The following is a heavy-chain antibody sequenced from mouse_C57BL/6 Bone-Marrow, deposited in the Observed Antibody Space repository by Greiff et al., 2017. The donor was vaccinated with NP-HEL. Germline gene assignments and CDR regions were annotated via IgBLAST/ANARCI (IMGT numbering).Heavy chain of an antibody. CDR1: GFTFSSYG. D-gene: IGHD1-1*01. Sequence: EVKLQESGGDLVKPGGSLKLSCAASGFTFSSYGMSWVRQTPDKRLEWVATISSGGSYTYYPDSVKGRFTISRDNAKNTLYLQMSSLKSEDTAMYYCARRDTTVVKGAMDYWGQGTSVTVSS. CDR2: ISSGGSYT. CDR3: ARRDTTVVKGAMDY. V-gene: IGHV5-6*02. J-gene: IGHJ4*01.